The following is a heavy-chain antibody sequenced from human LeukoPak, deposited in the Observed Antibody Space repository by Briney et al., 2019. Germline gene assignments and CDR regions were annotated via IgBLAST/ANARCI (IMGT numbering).Heavy chain of an antibody. J-gene: IGHJ4*02. Sequence: PGASVKVSCKASGYTFTSYDINWVRQATGQGLEWMGWMNPNSGNTGYAQKFQGRVTMTRNTSISTAYMELSSLRSDDTAVYYCAIGMAAAGTFEYWGQGTLVTVSS. CDR3: AIGMAAAGTFEY. V-gene: IGHV1-8*01. D-gene: IGHD6-13*01. CDR2: MNPNSGNT. CDR1: GYTFTSYD.